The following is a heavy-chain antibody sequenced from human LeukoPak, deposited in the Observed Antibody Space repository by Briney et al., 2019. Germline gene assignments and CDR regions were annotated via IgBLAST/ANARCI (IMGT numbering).Heavy chain of an antibody. CDR3: TRVAVPGTVDC. J-gene: IGHJ4*02. CDR1: GYSISSGYY. V-gene: IGHV4-38-2*01. CDR2: IYHSEST. Sequence: SETLSLTCAVSGYSISSGYYWGWIRQPPGKGLEWIGSIYHSESTYYNPSLKSRVTISVDTSKNQFSLKLTSVTATDTAVYYCTRVAVPGTVDCWGQGTLVTVSS. D-gene: IGHD6-19*01.